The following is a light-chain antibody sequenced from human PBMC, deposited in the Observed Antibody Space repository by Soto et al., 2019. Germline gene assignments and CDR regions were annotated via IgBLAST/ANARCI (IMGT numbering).Light chain of an antibody. V-gene: IGKV1-16*02. CDR3: QQYNTYPIT. J-gene: IGKJ5*01. CDR2: AAF. CDR1: QGTSNY. Sequence: DIQMPQSPSSLSASVGDRVTITCRASQGTSNYSAWFPQKPGKAPQRLIYAAFSLQSGVSSKFSGSGSGTDFTLTISDLQPDDCATYYCQQYNTYPITFGQGTRLEIK.